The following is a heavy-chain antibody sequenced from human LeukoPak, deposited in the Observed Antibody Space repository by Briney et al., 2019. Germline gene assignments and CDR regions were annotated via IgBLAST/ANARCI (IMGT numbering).Heavy chain of an antibody. CDR1: GGSISSGSYY. CDR3: AREGLLLWFGEAWSFDY. D-gene: IGHD3-10*01. Sequence: SETLSLNCTVSGGSISSGSYYWSWIRQPAGKGLEWIGRIYTSGSTNYNPSLKSRVTISVDTSKNQFSLKLSFVTAADTAVYYCAREGLLLWFGEAWSFDYWGQGTLVTVSS. CDR2: IYTSGST. V-gene: IGHV4-61*02. J-gene: IGHJ4*02.